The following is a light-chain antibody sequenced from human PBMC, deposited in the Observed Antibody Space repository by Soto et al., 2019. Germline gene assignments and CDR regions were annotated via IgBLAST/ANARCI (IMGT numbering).Light chain of an antibody. CDR2: RAS. J-gene: IGKJ4*01. V-gene: IGKV3-15*01. Sequence: EIVMTQSPATLSVSPGESATLSCRASQSVSSNLAWYQQKPGQAPRLLIYRASTRATGIPARFSGSGSGTDFTLTLSSLQSEDFAVYDCQQYKNWPPLTFGGGTKVEIK. CDR3: QQYKNWPPLT. CDR1: QSVSSN.